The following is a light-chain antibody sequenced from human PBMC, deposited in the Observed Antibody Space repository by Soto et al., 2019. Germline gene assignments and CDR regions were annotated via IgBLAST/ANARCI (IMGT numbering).Light chain of an antibody. Sequence: IQMTQSPSSLSASIGDRVTITCRASHDVSTFLNWYQQKPGKAPKLLIYAASSLQTGVPSTFSGSGSGTDFTLTISSLQREDIATYFCQQSFNSPTLGQGTKLEIK. CDR2: AAS. J-gene: IGKJ2*01. CDR1: HDVSTF. CDR3: QQSFNSPT. V-gene: IGKV1-39*01.